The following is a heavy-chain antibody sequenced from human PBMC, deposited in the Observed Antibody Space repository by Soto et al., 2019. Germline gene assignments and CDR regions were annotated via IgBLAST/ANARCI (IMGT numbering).Heavy chain of an antibody. CDR1: GGTFSSYA. V-gene: IGHV1-69*01. CDR3: ARGYYYDSSGYYYSSWFDP. CDR2: IIPIFGTV. J-gene: IGHJ5*02. Sequence: QVQLVQSGAEVKKPGSSVKVSCKASGGTFSSYAISWVRQAPGQGLEWMGGIIPIFGTVNYAQKFQGRVTITADESTSTAYMELSSLRSEDTAVYYCARGYYYDSSGYYYSSWFDPWGQGTLVTVSS. D-gene: IGHD3-22*01.